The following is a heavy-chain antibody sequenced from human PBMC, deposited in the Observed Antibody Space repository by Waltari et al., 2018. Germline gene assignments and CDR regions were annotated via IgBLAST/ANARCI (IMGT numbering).Heavy chain of an antibody. CDR1: GFSFSSYR. D-gene: IGHD7-27*01. CDR3: VSGGWGFYFDY. CDR2: ISSSTTYI. Sequence: EVQLVESGGGLVKPGGSLRLSCGASGFSFSSYRMNWVRQAPGKGREWVSSISSSTTYIHYADSVKGRFTISRDNAKNSLYLQMNSLRVEDTAVYYCVSGGWGFYFDYWGQGTVVTVSS. V-gene: IGHV3-21*01. J-gene: IGHJ4*02.